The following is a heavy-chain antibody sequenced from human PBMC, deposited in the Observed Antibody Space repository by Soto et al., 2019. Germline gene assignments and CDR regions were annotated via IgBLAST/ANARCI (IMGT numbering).Heavy chain of an antibody. D-gene: IGHD1-26*01. V-gene: IGHV3-74*01. CDR3: ARASGSNIHFDY. CDR2: INTDGSST. CDR1: GLPFGSNW. Sequence: EVQLVESGGGLVQPGGPWDPPFQASGLPFGSNWWHWAPQAPGKGLVWVSRINTDGSSTTYADSVKGRFTISRDNTKNTLYLQMNSLRVEDTAVYYCARASGSNIHFDYWGQGTLVTVSS. J-gene: IGHJ4*02.